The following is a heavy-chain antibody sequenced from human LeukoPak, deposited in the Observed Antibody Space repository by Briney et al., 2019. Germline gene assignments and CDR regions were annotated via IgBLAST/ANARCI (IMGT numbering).Heavy chain of an antibody. J-gene: IGHJ4*02. V-gene: IGHV4-39*07. Sequence: SETLSLTCTVSGGSISSSSYYWGWIRQPPGKGLEWIGSIYYSGSTNYNPSLKSRVTISVDTSKNQFSLKLSSVTAADTAVYYCAREGERVEDGYNYNYWGQGTLVTVSS. CDR3: AREGERVEDGYNYNY. D-gene: IGHD5-24*01. CDR2: IYYSGST. CDR1: GGSISSSSYY.